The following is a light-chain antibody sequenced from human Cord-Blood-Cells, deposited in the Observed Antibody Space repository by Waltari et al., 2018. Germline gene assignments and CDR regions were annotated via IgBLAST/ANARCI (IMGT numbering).Light chain of an antibody. CDR2: GAS. J-gene: IGKJ5*01. CDR3: QQYNNWPPIT. CDR1: QSVSSN. Sequence: EIVLTQSPATMSVSPGERATLSCRASQSVSSNLAWYQQKPAQAPRLLIFGASTRATGIPARCRGSGSGTEFTLTISSLRSEDFAVYYWQQYNNWPPITFGQGTRLEIK. V-gene: IGKV3D-15*01.